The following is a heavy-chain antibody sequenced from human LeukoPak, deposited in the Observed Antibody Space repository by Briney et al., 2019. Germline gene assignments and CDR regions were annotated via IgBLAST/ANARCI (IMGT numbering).Heavy chain of an antibody. V-gene: IGHV1-46*01. CDR2: INPSGGST. CDR1: GYTFTSYY. J-gene: IGHJ3*02. Sequence: ASVKVSCKASGYTFTSYYMHWVRQAPGQGLEWMGIINPSGGSTNYAQKFQGRVTITADESTSTAYMELSSLRSEDTAVYYCARVTAAATGDAFDIWGQGTMVTVSS. D-gene: IGHD6-13*01. CDR3: ARVTAAATGDAFDI.